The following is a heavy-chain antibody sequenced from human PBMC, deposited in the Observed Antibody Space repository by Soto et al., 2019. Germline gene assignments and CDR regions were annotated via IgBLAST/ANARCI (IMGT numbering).Heavy chain of an antibody. CDR3: ATYCSGTSCYSGVAY. Sequence: GGSLRLSCAASGFSFSSYSMNWVRQAPGKGLEWVSSISSDSTYRYYADSVKGRFTISRDNAKNSLYLQMNSLRAEDTALYYCATYCSGTSCYSGVAYWGQGTLVTVSS. V-gene: IGHV3-21*01. CDR2: ISSDSTYR. D-gene: IGHD2-15*01. J-gene: IGHJ4*02. CDR1: GFSFSSYS.